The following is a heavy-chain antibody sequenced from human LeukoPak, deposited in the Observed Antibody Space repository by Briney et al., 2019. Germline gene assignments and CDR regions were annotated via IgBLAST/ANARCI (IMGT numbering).Heavy chain of an antibody. V-gene: IGHV4-4*07. D-gene: IGHD3-9*01. CDR2: AYTSGIT. CDR3: ARHNGFDRGYYYYMDV. CDR1: GGFINSYY. Sequence: SETLSLTCTVSGGFINSYYWSWIRQPAGKGLEWIGRAYTSGITNYNPSLKSRITMSVDTSKNQFSLKLTSVTAADTAVYYCARHNGFDRGYYYYMDVWGKGTTVTVSS. J-gene: IGHJ6*03.